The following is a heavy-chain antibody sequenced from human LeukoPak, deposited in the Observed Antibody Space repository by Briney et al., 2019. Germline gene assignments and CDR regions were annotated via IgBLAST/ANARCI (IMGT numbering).Heavy chain of an antibody. V-gene: IGHV3-74*01. Sequence: GGSLRLSCAASGFTFSSYGMHWVRQAPGKGLVWVSRINSDGSSTSYADSVKGRFTISRDNAKNSLYLQMNSLRAEDTAVYYCARGTLNIPGEHGAFDYWGQGTLVTVSS. J-gene: IGHJ4*02. CDR2: INSDGSST. CDR1: GFTFSSYG. D-gene: IGHD1-14*01. CDR3: ARGTLNIPGEHGAFDY.